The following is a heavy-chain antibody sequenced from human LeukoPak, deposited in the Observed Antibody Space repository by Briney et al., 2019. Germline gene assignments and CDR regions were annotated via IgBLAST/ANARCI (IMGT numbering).Heavy chain of an antibody. D-gene: IGHD3-10*02. V-gene: IGHV3-23*01. CDR1: GFTFSSYG. Sequence: GGTLRPSCAVSGFTFSSYGMSWVRRAPGKGLEWVSGISGSGGSTYYADSVKGRFTISRDNAKNSLYLQVNSLRAEDTAVYYCAELGITMIGGVWGKGTTVTISS. CDR2: ISGSGGST. J-gene: IGHJ6*04. CDR3: AELGITMIGGV.